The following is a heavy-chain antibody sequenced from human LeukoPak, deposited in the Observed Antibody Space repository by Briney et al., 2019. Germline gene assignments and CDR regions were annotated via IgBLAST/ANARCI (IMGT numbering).Heavy chain of an antibody. D-gene: IGHD6-13*01. CDR3: ARAAPGIAAAGPPDY. V-gene: IGHV4-30-4*08. Sequence: SQTLSLTCTVSGGSISSGDYYWSWIRQPPGKGLEWIGYIYYSGSTNYNPSLKSRVTISVDTSKNQFSLKLSSVTAADTAVYYCARAAPGIAAAGPPDYWGQGTLVTVSS. J-gene: IGHJ4*02. CDR1: GGSISSGDYY. CDR2: IYYSGST.